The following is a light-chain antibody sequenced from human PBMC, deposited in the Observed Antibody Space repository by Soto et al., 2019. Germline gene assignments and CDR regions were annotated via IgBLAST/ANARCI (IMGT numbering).Light chain of an antibody. CDR2: STS. CDR3: EQYGSLPWT. CDR1: QSLSDNY. Sequence: EIVLTQSPGTLSLSPGERATLSCRASQSLSDNYLAWYQQKSDQAPRLLIYSTSSRAPGIPDRFSGSGSGTDFTLTSSRLEPEDFAVYHCEQYGSLPWTFGQGTKLEI. V-gene: IGKV3-20*01. J-gene: IGKJ1*01.